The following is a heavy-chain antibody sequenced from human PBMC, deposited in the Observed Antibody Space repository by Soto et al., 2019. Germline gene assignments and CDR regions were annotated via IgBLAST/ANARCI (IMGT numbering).Heavy chain of an antibody. J-gene: IGHJ6*02. CDR3: ATGIYSSSGFNPEVYGMDV. CDR2: MNPNSGNT. Sequence: QVQLVQSGAEVKKPGASVKVSCKASGYTFTSYDINWVRQATGQGLEWMGWMNPNSGNTGYAQKFQGRVTMTRNTSISTAYMELSSLRSEDTAVYYCATGIYSSSGFNPEVYGMDVWGQGTTVTVSS. D-gene: IGHD6-13*01. V-gene: IGHV1-8*01. CDR1: GYTFTSYD.